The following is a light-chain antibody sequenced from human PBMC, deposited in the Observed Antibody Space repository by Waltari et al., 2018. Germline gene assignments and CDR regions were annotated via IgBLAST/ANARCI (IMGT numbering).Light chain of an antibody. CDR2: AAS. CDR3: QQTDSFPLT. CDR1: QDVSTW. Sequence: DIQMTQSPSSASASIGDRVTISCRASQDVSTWVAWYQQKPGKAPNLLISAASSLQSGVPSRFSGSGSGTDFTLTISGLQPEDFTIYFCQQTDSFPLTFGGGTKVELK. V-gene: IGKV1-12*01. J-gene: IGKJ4*01.